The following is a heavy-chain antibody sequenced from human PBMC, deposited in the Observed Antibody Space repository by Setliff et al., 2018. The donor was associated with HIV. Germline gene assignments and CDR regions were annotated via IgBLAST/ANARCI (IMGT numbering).Heavy chain of an antibody. CDR1: RFTFSSYA. CDR2: ISYDGSNK. CDR3: ARSVIGYYYYGMDV. V-gene: IGHV3-30*01. Sequence: PGGSLRLSCAASRFTFSSYAMHWVRQAPGKGLEWVAVISYDGSNKYYADSVRGRFTISRDNSKNTLYLQMNSLRAEDTAVYYCARSVIGYYYYGMDVWGQGTLVTVSS. J-gene: IGHJ6*02. D-gene: IGHD3-10*01.